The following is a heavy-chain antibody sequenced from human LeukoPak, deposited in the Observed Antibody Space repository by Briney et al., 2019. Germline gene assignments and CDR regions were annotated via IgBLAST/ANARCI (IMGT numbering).Heavy chain of an antibody. CDR1: GYTFTSNG. CDR3: ARVGRAGIVVVPAAFGY. V-gene: IGHV1-18*01. D-gene: IGHD2-2*01. Sequence: ASVKVSCKASGYTFTSNGISWVRQAPGQGLEWMGWISAYNGNTNYAQKLQGRVTMTTDTSTSTAYMELRSLRSDDTAVYYCARVGRAGIVVVPAAFGYWGQGTLVTVSS. J-gene: IGHJ4*02. CDR2: ISAYNGNT.